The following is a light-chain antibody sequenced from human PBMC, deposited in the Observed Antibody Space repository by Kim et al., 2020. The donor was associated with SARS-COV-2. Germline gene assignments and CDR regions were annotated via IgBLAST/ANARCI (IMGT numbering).Light chain of an antibody. V-gene: IGLV1-47*01. CDR3: ASWDDALSGWV. CDR2: KND. CDR1: SSNIGNRY. Sequence: QSVLTQPPSASGTPGQRVTISCSGRSSNIGNRYVYWYRQVPGTAPKLLIYKNDRRPSGVPDRISGSKSGTSASLAISGLRSEDEADFYCASWDDALSGWVFGGGTKLTVL. J-gene: IGLJ3*02.